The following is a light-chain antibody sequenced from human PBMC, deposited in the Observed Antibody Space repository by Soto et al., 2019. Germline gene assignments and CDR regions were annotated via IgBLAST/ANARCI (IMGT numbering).Light chain of an antibody. CDR3: QQLNSYGT. V-gene: IGKV1-9*01. Sequence: DIQLTQSPSFLSASVGDRVTITCRASQGISSYLAWYQQKPGKAPKLLIYAASTLQSGVPSRFSGSGSGTEFTITISSLQPEDFATYYCQQLNSYGTFGGGTKVEIK. CDR2: AAS. J-gene: IGKJ4*01. CDR1: QGISSY.